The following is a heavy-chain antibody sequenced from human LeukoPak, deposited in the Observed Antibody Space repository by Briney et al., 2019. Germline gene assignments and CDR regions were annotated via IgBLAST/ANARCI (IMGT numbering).Heavy chain of an antibody. CDR1: GFTFSSYT. J-gene: IGHJ4*02. D-gene: IGHD6-13*01. CDR3: AREASSSNPDY. CDR2: NTGSGFTT. V-gene: IGHV3-23*01. Sequence: PGRCLRLSCAASGFTFSSYTMSWVRQAPGKGLEWVSANTGSGFTTYYADSVKGRFTISRDNSKNMLYLQMNSLRAEDTALYYCAREASSSNPDYWRQGTPVTVS.